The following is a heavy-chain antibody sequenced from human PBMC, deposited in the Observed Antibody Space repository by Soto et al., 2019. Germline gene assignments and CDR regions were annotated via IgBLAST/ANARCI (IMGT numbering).Heavy chain of an antibody. CDR2: INHSGST. CDR3: ARLGAGAYYDILTGYYYYYGMDV. J-gene: IGHJ6*02. V-gene: IGHV4-34*01. CDR1: GGSFSGYY. Sequence: TLSLTCAVYGGSFSGYYWSWIRQPPGKGLEWIGEINHSGSTNYNPSLKSRVTISVDTSKNQFSLKLSSVTAADTAVYYCARLGAGAYYDILTGYYYYYGMDVWGQGTTVTVSS. D-gene: IGHD3-9*01.